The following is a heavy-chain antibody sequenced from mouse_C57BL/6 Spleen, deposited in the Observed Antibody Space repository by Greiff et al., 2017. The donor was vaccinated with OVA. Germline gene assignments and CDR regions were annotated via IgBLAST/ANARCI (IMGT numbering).Heavy chain of an antibody. J-gene: IGHJ3*01. CDR2: ISYDGSN. D-gene: IGHD2-4*01. CDR1: GYSITSGYY. CDR3: ARGGDYDGTAFAY. V-gene: IGHV3-6*01. Sequence: DVQLVESGPGLVKPSQSLSLTCSVTGYSITSGYYWNWIRQFPGNKLEWMGYISYDGSNNYNPSLKNRISITRDTSKNQFFLKLNSVTTEDTATYYGARGGDYDGTAFAYWGQGTLVTVSA.